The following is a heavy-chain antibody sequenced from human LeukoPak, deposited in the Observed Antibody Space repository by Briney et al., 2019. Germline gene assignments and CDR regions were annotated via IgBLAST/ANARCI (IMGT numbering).Heavy chain of an antibody. CDR2: IYTSGST. Sequence: SETLSLTCTVSGGSISSGSYYWSWIRQPAGKGLEWIGRIYTSGSTNYNTSLKSRVTISVDTSKNQFSLKLSSVTAADTAVYYCARDGDGYIFDYWGQGTLVTVSS. CDR3: ARDGDGYIFDY. CDR1: GGSISSGSYY. D-gene: IGHD5-24*01. V-gene: IGHV4-61*02. J-gene: IGHJ4*02.